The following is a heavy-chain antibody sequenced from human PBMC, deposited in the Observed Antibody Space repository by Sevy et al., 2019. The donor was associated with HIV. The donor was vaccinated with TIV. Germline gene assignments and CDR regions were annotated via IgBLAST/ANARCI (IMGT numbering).Heavy chain of an antibody. CDR1: GFTFSGSA. V-gene: IGHV3-73*01. J-gene: IGHJ2*01. CDR2: IGSKANSYAT. Sequence: GGSLILSCAASGFTFSGSAMHWVRQASGKGLEWVGRIGSKANSYATANAASVKGRFTISRDDSKNTAYLQMNSLKTEDTAVYYCTRRNNYYDSSGRPYWYFDLWGRGTLVTVSS. CDR3: TRRNNYYDSSGRPYWYFDL. D-gene: IGHD3-22*01.